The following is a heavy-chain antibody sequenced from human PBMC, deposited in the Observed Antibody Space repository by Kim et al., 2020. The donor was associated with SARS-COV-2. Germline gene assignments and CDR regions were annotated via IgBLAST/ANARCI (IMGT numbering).Heavy chain of an antibody. CDR3: ARGPVPRSYYYYYGMDV. D-gene: IGHD2-2*01. Sequence: VKGGFTISRDNAKTTLYLQMNSLRAEDTAVYYCARGPVPRSYYYYYGMDVWGQGTTVTVSS. J-gene: IGHJ6*02. V-gene: IGHV3-53*01.